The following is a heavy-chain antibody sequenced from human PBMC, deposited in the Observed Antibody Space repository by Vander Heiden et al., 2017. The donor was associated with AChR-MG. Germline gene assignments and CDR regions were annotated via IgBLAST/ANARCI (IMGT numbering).Heavy chain of an antibody. CDR1: GLTFSSYA. CDR2: SSGGGGSI. Sequence: EVQLLESGGDLVQPGGSLRLSCAASGLTFSSYAMSWVRQAPGKGLEWVSSSSGGGGSIHYADSVKGRFTISRDNSHNTVYLQMNSLRADDTAEYYCAKEAGYSYGYTDYWGQGTPVTVSS. J-gene: IGHJ4*02. CDR3: AKEAGYSYGYTDY. V-gene: IGHV3-23*01. D-gene: IGHD5-18*01.